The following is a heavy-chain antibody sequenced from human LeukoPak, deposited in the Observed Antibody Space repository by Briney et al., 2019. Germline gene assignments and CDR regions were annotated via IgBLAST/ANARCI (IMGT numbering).Heavy chain of an antibody. CDR1: GGSISNSGYY. V-gene: IGHV4-39*01. CDR2: IYYSGST. D-gene: IGHD3-22*01. CDR3: AKTYYYDPFDY. Sequence: SETLSLTCTVSGGSISNSGYYWGWIRQPPGKGLEWIGNIYYSGSTNYNPSLKSRVTISVDTSKNQFSLKLSSVTAADTAVYYCAKTYYYDPFDYWGQGTLVTVSS. J-gene: IGHJ4*02.